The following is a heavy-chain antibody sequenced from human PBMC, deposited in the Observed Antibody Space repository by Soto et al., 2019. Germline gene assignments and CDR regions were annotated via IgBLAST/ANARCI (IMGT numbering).Heavy chain of an antibody. CDR1: GYTFTNNG. J-gene: IGHJ4*02. CDR2: ISAYNGHT. V-gene: IGHV1-18*01. Sequence: QVQLVQSGPEVKTPGASVKVSCKASGYTFTNNGFNWVRQAPGQGLEWMGWISAYNGHTKYSQIFQARVIMTTDTPTSTAYMALRSLTSDDTAVYYCATEGAGTNPLGYWGQGTLVTVSS. CDR3: ATEGAGTNPLGY. D-gene: IGHD2-8*01.